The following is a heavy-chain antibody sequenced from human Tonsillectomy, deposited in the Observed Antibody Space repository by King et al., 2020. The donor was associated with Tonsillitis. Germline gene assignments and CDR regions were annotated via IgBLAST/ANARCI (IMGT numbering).Heavy chain of an antibody. J-gene: IGHJ5*02. D-gene: IGHD4-23*01. V-gene: IGHV4-31*03. CDR3: GRYGGGVFDP. CDR1: GGSISGGAYY. CDR2: IYDSENT. Sequence: QLQESGPGLVKPSQTLSLTCTVSGGSISGGAYYWSWIRQHPGKGLEGIGYIYDSENTYYNPSLKRRLTISVDTSKNQFSLKVTSVTSAETAVYYCGRYGGGVFDPWGQGTLVTVSS.